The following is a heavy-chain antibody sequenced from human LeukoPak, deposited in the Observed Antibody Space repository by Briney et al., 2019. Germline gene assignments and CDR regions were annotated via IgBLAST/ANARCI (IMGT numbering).Heavy chain of an antibody. D-gene: IGHD2-15*01. Sequence: SETLSLTCAVYGGSFSGYYWSWIRQPPGKGLEWIGEINHSGSTSYNPSLKSRVTISVDTSKNQFSLKLSSVTAADTAVYYCARRLGRYCSGGSCYGFRYNWFDPWGQGTLVTVSS. CDR1: GGSFSGYY. J-gene: IGHJ5*02. CDR2: INHSGST. CDR3: ARRLGRYCSGGSCYGFRYNWFDP. V-gene: IGHV4-34*01.